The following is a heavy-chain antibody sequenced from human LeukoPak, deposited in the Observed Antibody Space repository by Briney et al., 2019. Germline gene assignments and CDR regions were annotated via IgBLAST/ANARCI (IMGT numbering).Heavy chain of an antibody. CDR2: ISTTSTYV. V-gene: IGHV3-21*01. Sequence: TGGSLRLSCVVSGSTFSNYWMHWVRQAPGKGLEWVSSISTTSTYVYYVDSVKGRFTISRDNTKNSLYLQMNSLRAEDTAVYYCARDTYNWNYGYDYWGQGTLVTVSS. CDR1: GSTFSNYW. J-gene: IGHJ4*02. D-gene: IGHD1-7*01. CDR3: ARDTYNWNYGYDY.